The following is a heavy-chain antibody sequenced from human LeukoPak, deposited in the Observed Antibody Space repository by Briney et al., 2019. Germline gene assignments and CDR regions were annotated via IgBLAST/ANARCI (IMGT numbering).Heavy chain of an antibody. V-gene: IGHV1-2*02. CDR3: ARESPVSDTAMVGYYYYMDV. CDR1: GYTFTSYD. Sequence: ASVKVSCKASGYTFTSYDINWVRQAPGQGLEWMGWINPNSGGTNCAQKFQGRVTMTRDTSISTAYMELSRLRSDDTAVYYCARESPVSDTAMVGYYYYMDVWGKGTTVTVSS. J-gene: IGHJ6*03. D-gene: IGHD5-18*01. CDR2: INPNSGGT.